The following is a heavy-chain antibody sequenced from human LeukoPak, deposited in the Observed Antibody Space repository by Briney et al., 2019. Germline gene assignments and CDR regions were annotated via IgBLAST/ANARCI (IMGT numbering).Heavy chain of an antibody. Sequence: GGSLRLSCAASGFTFSSYAMHWVRQAPGKGLEWVSLISWDGGSTYYADSVKGRFTISRDNSKNSLYLQMNSLRTEDTALYYCAKDRGWRDSSGCPLDYWGQGTLVTVSS. CDR1: GFTFSSYA. D-gene: IGHD6-19*01. J-gene: IGHJ4*02. CDR2: ISWDGGST. CDR3: AKDRGWRDSSGCPLDY. V-gene: IGHV3-43*01.